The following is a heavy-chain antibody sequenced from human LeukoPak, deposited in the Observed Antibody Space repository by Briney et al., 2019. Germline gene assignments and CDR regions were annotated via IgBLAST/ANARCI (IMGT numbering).Heavy chain of an antibody. D-gene: IGHD3-10*01. J-gene: IGHJ6*04. CDR3: ARYPITMVRGGSYYYGMDV. Sequence: PSESLSLTCTVSGVSISSYYWSWIRQPPGKGLEWVGYIYYSGSTKYNPFLQSRVTISVDTYKNQFSLKLSSVTAADTAVYYCARYPITMVRGGSYYYGMDVGGKGTTVTVSS. CDR1: GVSISSYY. V-gene: IGHV4-59*01. CDR2: IYYSGST.